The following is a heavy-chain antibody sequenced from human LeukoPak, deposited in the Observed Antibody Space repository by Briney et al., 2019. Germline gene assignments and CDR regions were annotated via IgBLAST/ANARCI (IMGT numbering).Heavy chain of an antibody. CDR2: TYHSGST. D-gene: IGHD3-10*01. CDR1: GGSISSGGYS. J-gene: IGHJ4*02. V-gene: IGHV4-30-2*01. CDR3: ARLEGDTGGY. Sequence: SQTLSLTCAVSGGSISSGGYSWSWIRQPPGKGLEWIGYTYHSGSTYYNPSLKSRVTISVDRSKNQFSLKLSSVTAADTAVYYCARLEGDTGGYWGQGTLVTVSS.